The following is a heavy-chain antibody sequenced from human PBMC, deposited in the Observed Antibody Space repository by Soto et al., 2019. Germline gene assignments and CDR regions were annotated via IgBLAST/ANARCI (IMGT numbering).Heavy chain of an antibody. D-gene: IGHD3-22*01. CDR2: ISWNSGSI. Sequence: GGSLRLSCAASGFTFDDYAMHWVRQAPGKGLEWVSGISWNSGSIGYADSVKGRFTISRDNAKNSLYLQMNSLRAEDTALYYCAKDMRGYYDSSSTLDYWGQGTLVTVSS. V-gene: IGHV3-9*01. J-gene: IGHJ4*02. CDR3: AKDMRGYYDSSSTLDY. CDR1: GFTFDDYA.